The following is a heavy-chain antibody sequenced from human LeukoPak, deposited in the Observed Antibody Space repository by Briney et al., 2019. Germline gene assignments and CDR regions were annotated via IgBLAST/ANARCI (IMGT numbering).Heavy chain of an antibody. Sequence: ASLKVSCKASGYSFTSYGITWVRQAPGQGLEWMGWISTYDGHANYAQKLQGGVTLTTDTSTVTAYMELSSLRSEDTAVYYCARVLRGAVAGDFDYWGQGTLVTVSS. CDR1: GYSFTSYG. D-gene: IGHD6-19*01. CDR2: ISTYDGHA. V-gene: IGHV1-18*01. J-gene: IGHJ4*02. CDR3: ARVLRGAVAGDFDY.